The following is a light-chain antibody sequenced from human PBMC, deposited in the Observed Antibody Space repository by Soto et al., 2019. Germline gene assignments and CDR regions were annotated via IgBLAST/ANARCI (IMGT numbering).Light chain of an antibody. CDR2: GNS. CDR1: SSNIGAGYD. CDR3: QSYDSSLSGYV. Sequence: SVLTQPPSVSGAPGQRVTISCTGSSSNIGAGYDVHWYHQLPGTSPKVLIYGNSNRPSGVPDRFSGSKSGTSASLAITGLQAEDEADYYCQSYDSSLSGYVFGTGTKLTVL. J-gene: IGLJ1*01. V-gene: IGLV1-40*01.